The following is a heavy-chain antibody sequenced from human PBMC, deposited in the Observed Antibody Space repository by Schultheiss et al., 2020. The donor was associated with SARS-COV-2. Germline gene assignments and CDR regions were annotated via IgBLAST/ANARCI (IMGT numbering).Heavy chain of an antibody. CDR3: ARDSRIAVAVPPRFDP. CDR2: ISYDGSNK. CDR1: GFTFSSYG. Sequence: GGSLRLSCAASGFTFSSYGMHWVRQAPGKGLEWVAVISYDGSNKYYADSVKGRFTISRDNSKNTLYLQMNSLRAEDTAVYYCARDSRIAVAVPPRFDPWGQGTLVTVSS. V-gene: IGHV3-30*12. J-gene: IGHJ5*02. D-gene: IGHD6-19*01.